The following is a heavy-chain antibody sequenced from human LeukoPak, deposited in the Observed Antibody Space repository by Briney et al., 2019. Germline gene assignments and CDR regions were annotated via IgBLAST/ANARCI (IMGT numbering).Heavy chain of an antibody. Sequence: NPSETLSLTCTVSGGSISSSSYYWGWIRQPPGKRLEWIGSIYYSGSTYYNPSLKSRVTISVDTSKNQFSLKLSSVTAADTAVYYCARHFQDDSSGYYYPYFDYWGQGTLVTVSS. CDR2: IYYSGST. CDR3: ARHFQDDSSGYYYPYFDY. D-gene: IGHD3-22*01. V-gene: IGHV4-39*01. J-gene: IGHJ4*02. CDR1: GGSISSSSYY.